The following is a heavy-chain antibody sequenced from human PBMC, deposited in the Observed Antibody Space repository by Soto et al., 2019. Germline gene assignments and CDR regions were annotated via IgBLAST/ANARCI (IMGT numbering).Heavy chain of an antibody. CDR3: ARDPGHQALFILEYFQH. CDR1: GFTLSSYA. Sequence: GGSLRLSCAASGFTLSSYAMHWVRQAPGKGLEWVAVISYDGSNKYYADSVKGRFTISRDNSKNTLYLQMNSLRAEDTAMYYCARDPGHQALFILEYFQHWGQGTLVTVSS. V-gene: IGHV3-30-3*01. CDR2: ISYDGSNK. J-gene: IGHJ1*01. D-gene: IGHD2-15*01.